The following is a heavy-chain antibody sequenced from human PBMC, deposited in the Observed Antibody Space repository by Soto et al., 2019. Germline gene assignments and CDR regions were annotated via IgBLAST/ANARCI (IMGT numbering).Heavy chain of an antibody. Sequence: PGGSLRLSCAASGFPFSNYVMSWIRQAPGKGLEWVSTIRETGNTYYADSVRGRFATSRDNSENTLYLQMSSLRAEDTAVYYCAKQQMGVIRALDYWGQGTLVTVSS. J-gene: IGHJ4*02. CDR2: IRETGNT. CDR1: GFPFSNYV. D-gene: IGHD1-26*01. CDR3: AKQQMGVIRALDY. V-gene: IGHV3-23*01.